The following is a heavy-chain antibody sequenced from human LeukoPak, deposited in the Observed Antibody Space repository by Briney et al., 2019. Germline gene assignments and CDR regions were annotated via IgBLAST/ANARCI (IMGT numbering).Heavy chain of an antibody. Sequence: GGSLRLSCAASGFTFSTYTMSWVRQAPGKGLEWVSTIRNSGSGIYYADSVKGRFTISRDDSRNTLYLQMNSLRAEDTAVYYCAKDMIVLGFASDFDYWGQGTLVTVSS. CDR3: AKDMIVLGFASDFDY. D-gene: IGHD3-22*01. V-gene: IGHV3-23*01. CDR2: IRNSGSGI. J-gene: IGHJ4*02. CDR1: GFTFSTYT.